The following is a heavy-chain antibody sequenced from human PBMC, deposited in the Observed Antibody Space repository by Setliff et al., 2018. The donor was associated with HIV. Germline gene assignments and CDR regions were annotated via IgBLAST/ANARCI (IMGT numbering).Heavy chain of an antibody. Sequence: GGSLRLSCAASGFTFSSYAMSWVRQAPGKGLEWVSTISGNFGSTYYADSVKGRFTISRDNSRNTVSLQMNSLRVEDTAGYYCARDCRVGWVFTYGMDVWGQGTLVTVSS. CDR3: ARDCRVGWVFTYGMDV. V-gene: IGHV3-23*01. CDR2: ISGNFGST. D-gene: IGHD6-13*01. CDR1: GFTFSSYA. J-gene: IGHJ6*02.